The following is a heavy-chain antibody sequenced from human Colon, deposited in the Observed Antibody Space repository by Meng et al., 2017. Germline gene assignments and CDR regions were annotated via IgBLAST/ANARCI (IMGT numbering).Heavy chain of an antibody. D-gene: IGHD3-10*01. CDR1: GFTFSDYW. CDR3: ARDYGRAGDY. CDR2: INQEGDKI. J-gene: IGHJ4*02. Sequence: GGPLRLSCAVSGFTFSDYWMSWVRQPPGKGLEWVACINQEGDKIYYVDSVKGRFTVSRDNAKNSLYLEMNTLRAEDTALYYCARDYGRAGDYWGQGTLVTVSS. V-gene: IGHV3-7*01.